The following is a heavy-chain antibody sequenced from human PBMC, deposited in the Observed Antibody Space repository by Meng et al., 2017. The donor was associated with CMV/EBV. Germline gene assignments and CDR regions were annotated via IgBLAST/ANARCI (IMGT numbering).Heavy chain of an antibody. V-gene: IGHV3-30*19. D-gene: IGHD2-2*02. CDR2: ISYDGSNK. J-gene: IGHJ5*02. Sequence: SYGIHWVRQAPGKGLEWVAVISYDGSNKYYADSVKGRFTISRDNSKNTLYLQMNSLRAEDTAVYYCAREGVRGDIVVVPAAISWFDPWGQGTLVTVSS. CDR1: SYG. CDR3: AREGVRGDIVVVPAAISWFDP.